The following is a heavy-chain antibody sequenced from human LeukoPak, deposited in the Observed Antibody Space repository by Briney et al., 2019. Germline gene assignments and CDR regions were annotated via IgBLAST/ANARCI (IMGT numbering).Heavy chain of an antibody. D-gene: IGHD2-2*01. CDR2: ISGSGGST. CDR1: GFTFSGFV. CDR3: AKNHEHGRYAGFDF. J-gene: IGHJ3*01. V-gene: IGHV3-23*01. Sequence: GGSLRLSCAASGFTFSGFVISWVRQAPGKGPQWVADISGSGGSTYYADSVKGRFSVSRDNSKNMVYLELNSLRAEDTAVYYCAKNHEHGRYAGFDFWAEGALVAVSS.